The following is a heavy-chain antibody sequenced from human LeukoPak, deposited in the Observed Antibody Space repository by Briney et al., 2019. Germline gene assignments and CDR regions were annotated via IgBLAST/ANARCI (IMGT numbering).Heavy chain of an antibody. Sequence: GESLKISCKGSGYSFTTYWIGWVRQMPGKGLEWMGIISPGDSDTRYSPSFQGQVTISADKSISTAYLQWSSLKASDTAMYYCARQLAYCSSTSCYGMDVWGQGTTVTVSS. D-gene: IGHD2-2*01. J-gene: IGHJ6*02. CDR3: ARQLAYCSSTSCYGMDV. CDR1: GYSFTTYW. V-gene: IGHV5-51*01. CDR2: ISPGDSDT.